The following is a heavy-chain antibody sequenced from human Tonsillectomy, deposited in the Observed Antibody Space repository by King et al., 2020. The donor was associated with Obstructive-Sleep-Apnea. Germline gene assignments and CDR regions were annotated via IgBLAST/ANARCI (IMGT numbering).Heavy chain of an antibody. CDR1: GFTFSHYA. D-gene: IGHD3-3*01. CDR2: ISSSSRYI. Sequence: EVQLVESGGGLVKPGGSLRLSCPASGFTFSHYAMNWVRQVPGKGLEWVSSISSSSRYISYAAAVEGRFTISRDNAKNSLYLQMKSLRAEDTAVYYCARPPNDDLWSGSLFYFHSWGQGTLVTVSS. CDR3: ARPPNDDLWSGSLFYFHS. J-gene: IGHJ4*02. V-gene: IGHV3-21*01.